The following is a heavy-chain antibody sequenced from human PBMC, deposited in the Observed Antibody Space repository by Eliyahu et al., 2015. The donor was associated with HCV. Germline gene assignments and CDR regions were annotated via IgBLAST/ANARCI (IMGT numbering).Heavy chain of an antibody. J-gene: IGHJ4*02. V-gene: IGHV3-13*01. Sequence: EVQLVESGGGLVQPGGSLRLSCAVSGFTFSNYDMHWVRPAKGKGLEWGASIGKDGETYHPDSVKGRFTISRENAKNFLYLQMNSLRAGDTAVYYCARGGSTSLIDYWGQGTLVTVSS. CDR1: GFTFSNYD. D-gene: IGHD2-15*01. CDR2: IGKDGET. CDR3: ARGGSTSLIDY.